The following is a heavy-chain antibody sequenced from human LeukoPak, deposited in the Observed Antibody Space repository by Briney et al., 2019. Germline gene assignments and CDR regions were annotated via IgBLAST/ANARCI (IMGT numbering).Heavy chain of an antibody. CDR2: ISSSSSTI. V-gene: IGHV3-48*01. D-gene: IGHD1-26*01. CDR1: GCTFSSYS. Sequence: LPGGSLRLSCAASGCTFSSYSMNWVRQAAGKGLEWVSYISSSSSTIYYADSVKGRFTISRDNAKNSLYLQMNSLRAEDTAVYYCARARGAADYWGQGTLVTVSS. CDR3: ARARGAADY. J-gene: IGHJ4*02.